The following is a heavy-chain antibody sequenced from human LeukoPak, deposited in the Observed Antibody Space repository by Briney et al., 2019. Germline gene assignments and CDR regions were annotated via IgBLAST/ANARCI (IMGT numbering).Heavy chain of an antibody. D-gene: IGHD3-22*01. CDR2: INHRGST. CDR3: ARGSVYYGDSSVYFDY. V-gene: IGHV4-34*01. Sequence: SETLSLTCAVYGGSFSGYFWTSVRQPPGKGLEWIGEINHRGSTNYNPSLKSRVTISVDTSKNEFSLRLSSVTAADTAVYYCARGSVYYGDSSVYFDYWGQGTLVTVSS. J-gene: IGHJ4*02. CDR1: GGSFSGYF.